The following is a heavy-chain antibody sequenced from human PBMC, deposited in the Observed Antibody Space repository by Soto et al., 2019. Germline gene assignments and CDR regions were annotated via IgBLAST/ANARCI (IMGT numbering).Heavy chain of an antibody. D-gene: IGHD2-15*01. J-gene: IGHJ3*02. V-gene: IGHV1-2*04. CDR3: XXETRMTAFDM. CDR1: GYTFTDYF. Sequence: QVQLVQSGAEVKKPGASVKVSCKASGYTFTDYFLHWVRQAPGQGLEWMGWVNPNSGGTSYAQKFKDWVTMTRDTSINTAYMELRRLRXDDTALXFCXXETRMTAFDMWGQGTMVTVSS. CDR2: VNPNSGGT.